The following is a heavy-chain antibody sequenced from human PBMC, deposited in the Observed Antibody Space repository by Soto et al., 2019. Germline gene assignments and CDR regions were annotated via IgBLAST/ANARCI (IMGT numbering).Heavy chain of an antibody. CDR1: GFTFSSYS. J-gene: IGHJ4*02. V-gene: IGHV3-21*01. CDR3: ARDLIPLGSSWYGSFDY. CDR2: ISSSSSYI. Sequence: GGSLRLSCAASGFTFSSYSMNWVRQAPGKGLEWVSSISSSSSYIYYADSVKGRFTISRDNAKNSLYLQMNSLRAEDTAVYYCARDLIPLGSSWYGSFDYWGQGTLVTVSS. D-gene: IGHD6-13*01.